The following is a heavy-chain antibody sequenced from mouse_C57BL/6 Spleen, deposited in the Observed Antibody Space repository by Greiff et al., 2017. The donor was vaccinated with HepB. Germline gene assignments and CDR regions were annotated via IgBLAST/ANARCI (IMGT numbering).Heavy chain of an antibody. CDR1: GFTFSSYA. CDR3: ARERIYYGNTWFAY. D-gene: IGHD2-1*01. Sequence: EVQLVESGGGLVKPGGSLKLSCAASGFTFSSYAMSWVRQTPEKRLEWVATISDGGSYTYYPDNVKGRFTISRDNAKNNLYLQMSHLKSEDTAMYYCARERIYYGNTWFAYWGQGTLVTVSA. CDR2: ISDGGSYT. V-gene: IGHV5-4*01. J-gene: IGHJ3*01.